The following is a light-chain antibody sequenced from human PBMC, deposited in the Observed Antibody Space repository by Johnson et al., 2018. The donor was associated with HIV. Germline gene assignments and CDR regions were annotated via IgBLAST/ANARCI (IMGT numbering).Light chain of an antibody. Sequence: QSVLTQPPSLSAAPGQKVTISCSGSSSNIGNNYVSWYQQLPGTAPKLLIYDNNKRPSGIPDRFSGSKSGTSATLGITGLQTGGEADYYCGTWDSSLSGEVFGTGTKVTVL. J-gene: IGLJ1*01. V-gene: IGLV1-51*01. CDR1: SSNIGNNY. CDR2: DNN. CDR3: GTWDSSLSGEV.